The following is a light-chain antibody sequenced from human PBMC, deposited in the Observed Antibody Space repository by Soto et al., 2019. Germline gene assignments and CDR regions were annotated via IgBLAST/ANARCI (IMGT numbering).Light chain of an antibody. CDR2: AAY. V-gene: IGKV1-27*01. J-gene: IGKJ4*01. CDR1: QGISNY. CDR3: RKYNSAPWT. Sequence: DIQMTQSPSSLSSSVGDRDTITCRASQGISNYLAWYQQKPGKVPKLLIYAAYTLQSGVPSRFSASGSGTDFTFDISSLRPEDVATYYCRKYNSAPWTVGGGTKVEIK.